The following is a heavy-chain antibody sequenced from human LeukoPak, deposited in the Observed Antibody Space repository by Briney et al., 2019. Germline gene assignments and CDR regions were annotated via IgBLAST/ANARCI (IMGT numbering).Heavy chain of an antibody. V-gene: IGHV4-59*01. Sequence: SETLSLTCTVSGGSISSYYWSWIRQPPGKGLEWIGYIYYSGSTNYNPSLKSQVTISVDTSKNQFSLKLSSVTAADTAVYYCARGSGGSGSYVDYWGQGTLVTVSS. CDR2: IYYSGST. CDR3: ARGSGGSGSYVDY. J-gene: IGHJ4*02. D-gene: IGHD3-10*01. CDR1: GGSISSYY.